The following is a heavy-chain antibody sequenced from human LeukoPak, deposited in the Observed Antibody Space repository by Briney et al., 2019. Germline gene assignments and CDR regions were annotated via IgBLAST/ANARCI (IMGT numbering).Heavy chain of an antibody. CDR2: IYHSGST. D-gene: IGHD5-18*01. Sequence: SETLSLTCAVSGYSISSGYYCGWIRQPPGKGLEWIGSIYHSGSTYYNPSLKSRVTISVDTSKNQFSLKLSSVTAADTAVYYCASVQLWPKDAFDIWGQAKMVTVSS. CDR3: ASVQLWPKDAFDI. CDR1: GYSISSGYY. V-gene: IGHV4-38-2*01. J-gene: IGHJ3*02.